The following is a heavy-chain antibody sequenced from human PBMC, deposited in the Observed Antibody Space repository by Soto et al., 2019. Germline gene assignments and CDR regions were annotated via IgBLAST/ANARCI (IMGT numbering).Heavy chain of an antibody. CDR3: ARQAVYYYGSGSHNWFDP. Sequence: SETLSLTCTVSGGSISSSSYYWGWIRQPPGKGLEWIGSIYYSGSTYYNPSLKSRVTISVDTSKNQFSLKLSSVTAADTAVYYCARQAVYYYGSGSHNWFDPWGQGTLVTVSS. CDR1: GGSISSSSYY. V-gene: IGHV4-39*01. J-gene: IGHJ5*02. D-gene: IGHD3-10*01. CDR2: IYYSGST.